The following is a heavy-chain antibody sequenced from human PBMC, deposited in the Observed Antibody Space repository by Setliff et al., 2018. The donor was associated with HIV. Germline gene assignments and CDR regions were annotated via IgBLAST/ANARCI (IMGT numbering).Heavy chain of an antibody. J-gene: IGHJ4*02. CDR1: GFTFSDYY. Sequence: QTGGSLRLSCTASGFTFSDYYMSWIRQAPGKGLEWVANIKEDGSEKYYVDSVKGRFIISRDNAENSLDLQMNSLRAEDTAMYYCARDLRSSHGSPNYFDYWGRGALVTVSS. V-gene: IGHV3-7*03. D-gene: IGHD2-15*01. CDR3: ARDLRSSHGSPNYFDY. CDR2: IKEDGSEK.